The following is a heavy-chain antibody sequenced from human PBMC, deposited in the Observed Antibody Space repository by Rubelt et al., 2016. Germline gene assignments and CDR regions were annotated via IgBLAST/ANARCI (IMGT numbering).Heavy chain of an antibody. D-gene: IGHD3/OR15-3a*01. V-gene: IGHV1-8*01. CDR2: LNPKTGNS. Sequence: VQLVQSGAAVEKPGASVKVSCKASGYTFIDYDINWVRQATGQGLEWMGWLNPKTGNSAFAQKHQCSSDRSRTPSISTACMGLSKRRSEDTAVYFCARAIGLRYFDYWGQGTLVTVSS. CDR1: GYTFIDYD. CDR3: ARAIGLRYFDY. J-gene: IGHJ4*02.